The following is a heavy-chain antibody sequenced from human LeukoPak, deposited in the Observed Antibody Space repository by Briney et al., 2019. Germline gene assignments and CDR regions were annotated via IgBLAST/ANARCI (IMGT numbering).Heavy chain of an antibody. V-gene: IGHV4-59*01. J-gene: IGHJ4*02. CDR2: VYYSGST. D-gene: IGHD6-25*01. CDR1: GGSISSYY. Sequence: SETLSLTCTVSGGSISSYYWSWIRQPPGKGLEWIGYVYYSGSTNYNPSLKSRVTISVDTSKNQFSLKLSSVTAADTAVYYCAAALYSSEIDYWGQGTLVTVPS. CDR3: AAALYSSEIDY.